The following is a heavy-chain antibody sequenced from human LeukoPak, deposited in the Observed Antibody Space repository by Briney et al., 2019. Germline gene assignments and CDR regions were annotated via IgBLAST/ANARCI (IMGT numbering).Heavy chain of an antibody. CDR3: AKAIYSSGYYPRPYYYYMDV. CDR2: ISGSGGST. V-gene: IGHV3-23*01. Sequence: GGSLRLSCAASGFTFSSYAMSWVRQAPGKGLEWVSAISGSGGSTYYADSVKGRFTISRDNSKNTLYLQMNSLRAEDTAVYYCAKAIYSSGYYPRPYYYYMDVWGKGTTVTVSS. D-gene: IGHD3-22*01. J-gene: IGHJ6*03. CDR1: GFTFSSYA.